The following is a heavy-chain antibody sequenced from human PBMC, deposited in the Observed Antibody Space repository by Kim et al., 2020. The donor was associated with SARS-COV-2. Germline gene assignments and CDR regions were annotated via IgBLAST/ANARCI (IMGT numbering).Heavy chain of an antibody. V-gene: IGHV1-18*04. D-gene: IGHD2-21*02. J-gene: IGHJ4*02. Sequence: ASVKVSCKASGYTFTSYGISWVRQAPGQGLEWMGWISAYNGNTNYAQKLQGRVTMTTDTSTSTAYMELRSLRSDDTAVYYCARAGSVVVTATPFDYWGQGTLVTVSS. CDR2: ISAYNGNT. CDR1: GYTFTSYG. CDR3: ARAGSVVVTATPFDY.